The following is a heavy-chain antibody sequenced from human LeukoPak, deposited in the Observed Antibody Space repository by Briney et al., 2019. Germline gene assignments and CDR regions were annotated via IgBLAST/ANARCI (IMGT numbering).Heavy chain of an antibody. D-gene: IGHD6-13*01. Sequence: ASVTVSFKASGYTFSDYHMHWVRQAPGQGLECMGWINANSGDTKYAQKLQGRVTMTRDTSITTAYMELNKLTSDDTAVYYCARGSRVAAGGTGWFDPWGQGTLVTVSS. CDR1: GYTFSDYH. CDR2: INANSGDT. J-gene: IGHJ5*02. V-gene: IGHV1-2*02. CDR3: ARGSRVAAGGTGWFDP.